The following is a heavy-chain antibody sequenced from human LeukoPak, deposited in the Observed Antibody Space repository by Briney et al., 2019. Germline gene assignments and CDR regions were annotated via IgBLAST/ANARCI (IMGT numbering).Heavy chain of an antibody. V-gene: IGHV5-51*01. CDR1: GYSFTSYW. J-gene: IGHJ4*02. D-gene: IGHD1-20*01. CDR2: IYPGDSDT. Sequence: GESLKISCKGSGYSFTSYWIGWVRQMPGKGLEWMGIIYPGDSDTRYSPSFQGQVTISADKSISTAYLQWSSLKASDTAMYYRARWRESPPYNWKSLDYWGQGTLVTVSS. CDR3: ARWRESPPYNWKSLDY.